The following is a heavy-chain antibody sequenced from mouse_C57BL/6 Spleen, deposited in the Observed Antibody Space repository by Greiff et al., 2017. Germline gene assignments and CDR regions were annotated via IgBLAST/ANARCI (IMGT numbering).Heavy chain of an antibody. CDR2: INPSTGGT. J-gene: IGHJ4*01. Sequence: VQLQQSGPELVKPGASVKISCKASGYSFTGYYMNWVKQSPEKSLEWIGEINPSTGGTTYNQKFKAKATLTVGKSSSTAYMQLKSLTSEDSAVYYCARGGTTVVEYYAMDYWGQGTSVTVSS. CDR1: GYSFTGYY. V-gene: IGHV1-42*01. D-gene: IGHD1-1*01. CDR3: ARGGTTVVEYYAMDY.